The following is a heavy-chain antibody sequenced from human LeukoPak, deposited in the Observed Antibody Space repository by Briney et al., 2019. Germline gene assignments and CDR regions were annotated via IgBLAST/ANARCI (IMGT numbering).Heavy chain of an antibody. CDR2: ISAYNGNT. Sequence: GASVKVSCKASGYTFTSYGISWVRQAPGQGLEWMGWISAYNGNTNYAQKLQGRVTMTTDTSTSTAYMELRSLRSDDTAVYYCARSAALLWSGELFDATNPFDYWGQGTLVTVSS. V-gene: IGHV1-18*01. CDR1: GYTFTSYG. J-gene: IGHJ4*02. D-gene: IGHD3-10*01. CDR3: ARSAALLWSGELFDATNPFDY.